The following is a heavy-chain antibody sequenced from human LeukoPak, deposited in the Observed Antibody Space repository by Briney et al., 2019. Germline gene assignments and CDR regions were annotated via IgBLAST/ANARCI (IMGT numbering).Heavy chain of an antibody. D-gene: IGHD6-19*01. J-gene: IGHJ6*02. CDR1: GYSFTSYW. V-gene: IGHV5-51*01. CDR3: ARKAVYYYGMDV. CDR2: IYPGDSET. Sequence: GESLKISCKGAGYSFTSYWIAWVRQMPRKGLEWMGIIYPGDSETIYSPSFQGQVTISADNSITTAYLQWSSLKASDTAMYYCARKAVYYYGMDVWGQGTAVTVSS.